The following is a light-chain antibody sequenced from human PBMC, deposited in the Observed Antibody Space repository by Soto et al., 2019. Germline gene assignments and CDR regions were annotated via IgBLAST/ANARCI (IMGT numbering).Light chain of an antibody. CDR2: GNN. CDR1: ISNIGRNS. J-gene: IGLJ1*01. Sequence: QSVLTQAPSVSWTPGQRVTITCSGSISNIGRNSVNWYQHLPGTAPKLLTHGNNHRPSGVPDRFSGSKSGTSASLAISGLQPEDEADYCCAAWDDSLDEYVFGDGTKV. CDR3: AAWDDSLDEYV. V-gene: IGLV1-44*01.